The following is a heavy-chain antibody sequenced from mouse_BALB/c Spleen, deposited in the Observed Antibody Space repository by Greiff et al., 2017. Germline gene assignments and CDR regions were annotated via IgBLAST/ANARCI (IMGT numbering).Heavy chain of an antibody. CDR3: ARGGPIPITTVVDY. CDR1: GYTFTSYW. Sequence: VQLQQPGAELVKPGASVKLSCKASGYTFTSYWMHWVKQRPGQGLEWIGEINPSNGRTNYNEKFKSKATLTVDKSSSTAYMQLSSLTSEDSAVYYCARGGPIPITTVVDYWGQGTTLTVSS. V-gene: IGHV1S81*02. J-gene: IGHJ2*01. D-gene: IGHD1-1*01. CDR2: INPSNGRT.